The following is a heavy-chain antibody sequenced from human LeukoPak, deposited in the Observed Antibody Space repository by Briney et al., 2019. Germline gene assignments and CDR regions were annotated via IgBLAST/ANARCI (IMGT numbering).Heavy chain of an antibody. CDR2: IYYSGST. CDR3: AREDSEDAFDI. V-gene: IGHV4-59*01. J-gene: IGHJ3*02. Sequence: SETLSLTCTVSGGSISSYYWSWIRQPPGKGLEWIGYIYYSGSTNYNPSLKSRVTISVDTSKNQFSLKLSSVTAADTAVYYCAREDSEDAFDIWGQGTMGTVSS. CDR1: GGSISSYY.